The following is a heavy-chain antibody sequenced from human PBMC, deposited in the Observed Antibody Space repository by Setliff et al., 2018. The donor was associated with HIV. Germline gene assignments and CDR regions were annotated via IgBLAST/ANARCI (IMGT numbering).Heavy chain of an antibody. J-gene: IGHJ4*02. Sequence: PSETLSLTCTVSGGSISSSSYYWGWIRQPPGKGLEWIGTIYYTGSTYYNPSLKSRVTISVDTSKNQFPLKLSSVTAADTAVYYCAKEARGIPTTGTGYWGQGALVTVSS. CDR3: AKEARGIPTTGTGY. CDR1: GGSISSSSYY. CDR2: IYYTGST. V-gene: IGHV4-39*02. D-gene: IGHD6-13*01.